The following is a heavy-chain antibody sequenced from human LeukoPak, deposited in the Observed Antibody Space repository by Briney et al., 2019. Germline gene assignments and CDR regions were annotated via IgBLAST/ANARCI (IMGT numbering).Heavy chain of an antibody. Sequence: RGASVKVSCKASGYTFTSYGISWVRQAPGQGLEWMGWISAYNGNTNYAQKLQGRVTMTTDTSTSTAYMELRSLRSDDTAVYYCARDPGGWYMNGWFDPWGQGTLVTVSS. V-gene: IGHV1-18*01. J-gene: IGHJ5*02. CDR2: ISAYNGNT. D-gene: IGHD6-19*01. CDR3: ARDPGGWYMNGWFDP. CDR1: GYTFTSYG.